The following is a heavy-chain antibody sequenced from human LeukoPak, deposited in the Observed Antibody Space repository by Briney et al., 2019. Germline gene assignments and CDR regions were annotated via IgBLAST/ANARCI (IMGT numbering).Heavy chain of an antibody. V-gene: IGHV3-21*01. CDR3: AREGRPFSTSSPLDY. J-gene: IGHJ4*02. Sequence: GGSLRLSCAASGFTFSSYNMNSVRQAAGKGLEWVSYMSNSGSYIYYVDSVKGRFTISRDNAKNSLSLQIHSLRVEDTAVYYCAREGRPFSTSSPLDYWGQGTLVAVSS. D-gene: IGHD6-6*01. CDR1: GFTFSSYN. CDR2: MSNSGSYI.